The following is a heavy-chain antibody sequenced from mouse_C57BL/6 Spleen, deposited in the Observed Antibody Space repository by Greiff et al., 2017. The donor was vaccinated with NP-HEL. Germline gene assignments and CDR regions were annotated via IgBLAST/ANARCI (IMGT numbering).Heavy chain of an antibody. CDR1: GYTFTSYG. J-gene: IGHJ4*01. D-gene: IGHD2-5*01. CDR2: IYPRSGNT. Sequence: QVQLQQSGAELARPGASVKLSCKASGYTFTSYGISWVKQRTGQGLEWIGEIYPRSGNTYYNEKFKGKATLTADKSSSTAYMELRSLTSEDSAVYFCARGNYSKRDYYAMDYWGQGTSVTVSS. V-gene: IGHV1-81*01. CDR3: ARGNYSKRDYYAMDY.